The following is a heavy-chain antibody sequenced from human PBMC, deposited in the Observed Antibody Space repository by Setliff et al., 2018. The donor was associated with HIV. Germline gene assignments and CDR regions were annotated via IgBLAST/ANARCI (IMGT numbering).Heavy chain of an antibody. CDR2: INAGNGNT. CDR1: GYTLTGYA. V-gene: IGHV1-3*01. D-gene: IGHD6-19*01. J-gene: IGHJ3*02. Sequence: ASVKVSCKASGYTLTGYAMHWVRQAPGQRLEWMGWINAGNGNTIYSQKFQGRVTITRDTSASTAYMELSSLRSEDTAVYYCATVSHTNVAAHDAFDIWGQGTMVTVSS. CDR3: ATVSHTNVAAHDAFDI.